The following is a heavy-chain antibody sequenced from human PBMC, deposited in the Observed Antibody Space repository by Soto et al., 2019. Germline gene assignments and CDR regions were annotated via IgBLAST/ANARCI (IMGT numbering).Heavy chain of an antibody. D-gene: IGHD3-3*01. CDR2: IYHSGST. Sequence: SAPLSLTCAVSGCSISSSNWWSWVRQPPGKGLEWIGEIYHSGSTNYNPSLKSRVTISVDKSKNQFSLKLSSVTAADTAVYYCARDANRNYDFWSGYRSSYAFDIWGQGTMVTVSS. J-gene: IGHJ3*02. CDR1: GCSISSSNW. V-gene: IGHV4-4*02. CDR3: ARDANRNYDFWSGYRSSYAFDI.